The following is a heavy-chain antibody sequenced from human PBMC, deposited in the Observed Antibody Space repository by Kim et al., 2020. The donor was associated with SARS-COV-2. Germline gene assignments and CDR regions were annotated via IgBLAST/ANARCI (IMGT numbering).Heavy chain of an antibody. D-gene: IGHD3-9*01. CDR1: GGSISSGSYY. V-gene: IGHV4-61*02. CDR2: IYTSGST. Sequence: SETLSLTCTVSGGSISSGSYYWSWIRQPAGKGLEWIGRIYTSGSTNYNPSLKSRVTISVDTSKNQFSLKLSSVTAADTAVYYCAGRNYDILTGYWGFDYWGQGTMVTVSS. CDR3: AGRNYDILTGYWGFDY. J-gene: IGHJ4*02.